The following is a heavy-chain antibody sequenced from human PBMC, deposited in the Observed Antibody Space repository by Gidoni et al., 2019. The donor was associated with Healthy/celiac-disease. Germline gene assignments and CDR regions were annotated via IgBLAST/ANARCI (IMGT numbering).Heavy chain of an antibody. V-gene: IGHV3-23*01. CDR3: AKFVQYGDYKDKGNYFDY. CDR2: ISGSGGST. D-gene: IGHD4-17*01. CDR1: GFTFSSYA. Sequence: EVQLLESGGGLVQPGGSLRLSCAASGFTFSSYAMSWVRQAPGKGLEWVSAISGSGGSTYYADSVKGRFTISRDNSKNTLYLQMNSLRAEDTAVYYCAKFVQYGDYKDKGNYFDYWGQGTLVTVSS. J-gene: IGHJ4*02.